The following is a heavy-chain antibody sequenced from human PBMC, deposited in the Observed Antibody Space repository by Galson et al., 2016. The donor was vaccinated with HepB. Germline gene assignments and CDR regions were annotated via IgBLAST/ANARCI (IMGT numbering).Heavy chain of an antibody. CDR3: ARGLDY. CDR1: GYTFTTYW. CDR2: FYPGDSET. Sequence: QSGAEVTKPGESLKISCRGSGYTFTTYWIAWVRQMPGKGLQWMGIFYPGDSETRYSPSFQGQVTISVDKSINTAYLQWSSLKASDTAMYYCARGLDYWGQGTLVTVSS. V-gene: IGHV5-51*01. J-gene: IGHJ4*02.